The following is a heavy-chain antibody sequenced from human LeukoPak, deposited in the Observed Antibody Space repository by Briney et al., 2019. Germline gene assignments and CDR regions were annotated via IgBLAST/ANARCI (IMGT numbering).Heavy chain of an antibody. D-gene: IGHD1-26*01. CDR3: AKGGVVGSLGGAFDI. CDR2: ISSSSSTI. J-gene: IGHJ3*02. CDR1: GFTFSSYS. V-gene: IGHV3-48*04. Sequence: GGSLRLSSAASGFTFSSYSMNWVRQAPGKGLGWVSYISSSSSTIYYADSVKGRFTISRDNAKNSLYLQMNSLRAEDTAVYYCAKGGVVGSLGGAFDIWGQGTMVTVSS.